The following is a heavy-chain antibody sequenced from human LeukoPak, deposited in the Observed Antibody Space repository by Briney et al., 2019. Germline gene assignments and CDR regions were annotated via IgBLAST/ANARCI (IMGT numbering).Heavy chain of an antibody. V-gene: IGHV1-46*01. J-gene: IGHJ5*02. D-gene: IGHD2-2*01. CDR1: GYTFTSYY. Sequence: ASVKVSCKAPGYTFTSYYMHWVRQAPGQGLEWMGIINPSGGSATYAQKFQGRVTMTRDTSTSTVYMDLSSLRSEDTAVYYCVRDSSSSSLADPWGQGTLVTVSS. CDR3: VRDSSSSSLADP. CDR2: INPSGGSA.